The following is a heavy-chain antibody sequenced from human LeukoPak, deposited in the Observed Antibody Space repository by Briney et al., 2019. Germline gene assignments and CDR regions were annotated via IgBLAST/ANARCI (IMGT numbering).Heavy chain of an antibody. CDR1: GYTFTSYY. D-gene: IGHD6-13*01. CDR2: IIPIFGTA. J-gene: IGHJ4*02. Sequence: GASVTVSCKASGYTFTSYYMHWVRQAPGPGLGWMGGIIPIFGTANYAQKFQGRVTITAYESTSTAYMELSSLRSEDTAVYYCARVLDSSSWYSDYWGQGTLVTASS. CDR3: ARVLDSSSWYSDY. V-gene: IGHV1-69*13.